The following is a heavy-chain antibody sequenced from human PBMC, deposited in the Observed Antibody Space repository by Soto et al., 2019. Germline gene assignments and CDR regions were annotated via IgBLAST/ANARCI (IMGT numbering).Heavy chain of an antibody. D-gene: IGHD2-21*02. Sequence: ASVKVACKASGYTFTSYYVHWVRQAPGEGLEWVGMINPSGGSTSYAQNFQGRVTMTRDTSTSTVYMELRSLRSDDTAVYYCARDSTVVTPDYWGQGTLVTVSS. V-gene: IGHV1-46*01. CDR2: INPSGGST. CDR3: ARDSTVVTPDY. J-gene: IGHJ4*02. CDR1: GYTFTSYY.